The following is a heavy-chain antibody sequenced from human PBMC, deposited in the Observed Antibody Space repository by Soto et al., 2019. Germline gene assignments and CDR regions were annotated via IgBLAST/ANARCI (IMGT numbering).Heavy chain of an antibody. D-gene: IGHD2-8*01. CDR2: MSPNNGNT. CDR3: ARGPRYCTNGVCYTTGGGSYYY. V-gene: IGHV1-8*01. CDR1: GYTFTSYD. Sequence: ASVKVSYKASGYTFTSYDINWVRQATGQGLEWMGWMSPNNGNTDYAQKFQGRVTMTRNTSITTAYMELSSLRSDDTAVYYCARGPRYCTNGVCYTTGGGSYYYWGQGTLVTVSS. J-gene: IGHJ4*02.